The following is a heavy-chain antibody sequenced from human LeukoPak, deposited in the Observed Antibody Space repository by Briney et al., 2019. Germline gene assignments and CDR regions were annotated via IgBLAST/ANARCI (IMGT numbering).Heavy chain of an antibody. CDR3: ARGQLQGPRYYYYYGMDV. CDR1: GGSFSSGSYY. J-gene: IGHJ6*02. V-gene: IGHV4-61*01. Sequence: PSETLSLTCNVSGGSFSSGSYYWSWIRQPPGKGLEWIGYIYYSGSTNYNPSLKSRVTISVDTSKNQFSLKLSSVTAADTAVYYCARGQLQGPRYYYYYGMDVWGQGTTVTVSS. CDR2: IYYSGST. D-gene: IGHD2-2*01.